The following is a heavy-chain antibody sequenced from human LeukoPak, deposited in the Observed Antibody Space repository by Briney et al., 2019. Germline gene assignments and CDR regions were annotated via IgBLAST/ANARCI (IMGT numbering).Heavy chain of an antibody. CDR2: IRYDGSNK. V-gene: IGHV3-30*02. Sequence: GGSLRLSCAASGFTFSSYGMHWVRQAPGKGLEWVAFIRYDGSNKYYADSVKGRFTISRDNSKNTLYLQMNSLRAEDTAVYYCAKDTSPLRFLEWSDYWGQGTLVTVSS. CDR1: GFTFSSYG. CDR3: AKDTSPLRFLEWSDY. D-gene: IGHD3-3*01. J-gene: IGHJ4*02.